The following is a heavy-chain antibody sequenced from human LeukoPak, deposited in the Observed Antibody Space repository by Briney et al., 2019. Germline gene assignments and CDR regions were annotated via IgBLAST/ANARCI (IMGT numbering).Heavy chain of an antibody. V-gene: IGHV4-34*01. Sequence: PSETLSLTCAVYGGSLSNYYWSWIRRPPGKGLEWIGEINDSGRTNYNPSLMSRVTVSVDTSKNQFSLRLTSVTATDTAVYYCARRWNYGRNYYIDVWGKGATVSVSS. CDR2: INDSGRT. CDR3: ARRWNYGRNYYIDV. J-gene: IGHJ6*03. CDR1: GGSLSNYY. D-gene: IGHD1-7*01.